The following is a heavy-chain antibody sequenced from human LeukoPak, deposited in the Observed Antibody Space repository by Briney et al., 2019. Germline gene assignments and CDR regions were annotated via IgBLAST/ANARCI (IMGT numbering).Heavy chain of an antibody. Sequence: GGSLRLPCAASGFTVSSNYMSWVRQAPGKGLEWVSVIYSGGSTYYADSVRGRFSISRDNSKNTLYLQMNSLRVEDTALYYCATNFDAFDIWGQGTMVTVSS. CDR1: GFTVSSNY. CDR2: IYSGGST. V-gene: IGHV3-53*01. CDR3: ATNFDAFDI. D-gene: IGHD1-7*01. J-gene: IGHJ3*02.